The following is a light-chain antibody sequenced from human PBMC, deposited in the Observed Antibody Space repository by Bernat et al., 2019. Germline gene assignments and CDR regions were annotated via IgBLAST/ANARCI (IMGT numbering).Light chain of an antibody. V-gene: IGKV3D-20*02. CDR2: DAS. CDR1: QTLSTSY. Sequence: EIVLTQSPGTLSLSPGETATLSCRASQTLSTSYLAWYQHKPGQTPRLIIYDASNRATGIPARFSGSGSGTDFTLTISSLEPEDIAVYYCQQRSNWSTFGQGTRLEIK. J-gene: IGKJ5*01. CDR3: QQRSNWST.